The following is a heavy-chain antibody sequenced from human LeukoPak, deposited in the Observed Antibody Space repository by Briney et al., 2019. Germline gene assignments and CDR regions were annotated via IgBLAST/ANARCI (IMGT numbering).Heavy chain of an antibody. CDR2: INPSGGST. V-gene: IGHV1-46*01. CDR1: GYTFTSYY. J-gene: IGHJ5*02. CDR3: ARDPTHYGSGSYYMNWFDP. Sequence: ASVKVSCKASGYTFTSYYMHWVRQAPGQGLEWMGIINPSGGSTSYAQKFQGRVTMTRDMSTSTVYMELSSLRSEDTAVYYCARDPTHYGSGSYYMNWFDPWGQGTLVTVSS. D-gene: IGHD3-10*01.